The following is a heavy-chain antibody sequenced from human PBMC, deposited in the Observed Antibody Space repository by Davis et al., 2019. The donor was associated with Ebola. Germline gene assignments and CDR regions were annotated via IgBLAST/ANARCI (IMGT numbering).Heavy chain of an antibody. J-gene: IGHJ4*02. V-gene: IGHV3-21*04. CDR3: ARGRAAVARVGPEFDY. D-gene: IGHD6-19*01. Sequence: GGSLRLSCAASGFTFSSYSMNWVRQAPGKGLEWVSSISSSSSYIYYADSVKGRFTISRDNSKNTLYLQMNSLRAEDTAMYYCARGRAAVARVGPEFDYWGQGTLVTVSS. CDR2: ISSSSSYI. CDR1: GFTFSSYS.